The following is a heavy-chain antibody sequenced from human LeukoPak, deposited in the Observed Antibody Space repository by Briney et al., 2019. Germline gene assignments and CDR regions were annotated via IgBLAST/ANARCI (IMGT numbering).Heavy chain of an antibody. CDR3: AREDGGSTKDFGRFI. V-gene: IGHV4-4*02. J-gene: IGHJ4*02. Sequence: PSGTLSLTCIVSAVSIRSSFWGRWGRQPPGQGLEWIGEVNHSGSTNYNPSLNSRVTISVDKSKNQFSLNLTSVTAADTAVYYCAREDGGSTKDFGRFIWGQGTLVTVSS. CDR1: AVSIRSSFW. CDR2: VNHSGST. D-gene: IGHD4-23*01.